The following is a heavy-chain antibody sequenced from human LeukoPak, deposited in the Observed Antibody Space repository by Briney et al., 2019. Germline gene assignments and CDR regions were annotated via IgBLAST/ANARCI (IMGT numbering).Heavy chain of an antibody. D-gene: IGHD1-26*01. CDR2: INLKSGGT. CDR3: ARDPIVGAAISGYYGMDV. CDR1: GYTFSGYY. J-gene: IGHJ6*02. V-gene: IGHV1-2*02. Sequence: AAVKVSCKASGYTFSGYYIHWVRHAPGQGLEWMGWINLKSGGTSYAQKFQDRVTMTRDTSISTAHMELSRLRSDDTAVYYCARDPIVGAAISGYYGMDVWGQGTTVTVSS.